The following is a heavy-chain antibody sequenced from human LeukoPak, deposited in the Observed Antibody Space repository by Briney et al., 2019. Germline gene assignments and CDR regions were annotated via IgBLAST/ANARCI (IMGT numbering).Heavy chain of an antibody. CDR2: ISGSGGST. D-gene: IGHD2-2*01. V-gene: IGHV3-23*01. CDR1: GFTFSSYA. Sequence: QSGGSLRLSCAASGFTFSSYAMSWVRQAPGKGLEWVSAISGSGGSTYYADSVKGRFTISRDNSKNTLYLQMNRLSAEDTAVYYCAKELLVVVPAATPPGWFDPWGQGTLVTVSS. CDR3: AKELLVVVPAATPPGWFDP. J-gene: IGHJ5*02.